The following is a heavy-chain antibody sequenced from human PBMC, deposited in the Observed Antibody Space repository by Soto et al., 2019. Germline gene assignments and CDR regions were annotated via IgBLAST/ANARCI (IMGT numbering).Heavy chain of an antibody. J-gene: IGHJ4*02. CDR1: GFTFSSYA. V-gene: IGHV3-23*01. CDR3: AKGYGNTCYSGLDC. CDR2: ICGSGGTT. D-gene: IGHD2-15*01. Sequence: PGGSLRLSCAASGFTFSSYAMTWVRQAPGKGLEWVSVICGSGGTTYYADSVKGRFTISGDNSKNTLYLQMNSLRAEDTAVYYCAKGYGNTCYSGLDCWGQGTLVTVSS.